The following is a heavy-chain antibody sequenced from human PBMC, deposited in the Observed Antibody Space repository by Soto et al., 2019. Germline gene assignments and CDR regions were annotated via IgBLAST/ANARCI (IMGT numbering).Heavy chain of an antibody. J-gene: IGHJ4*02. Sequence: PGGSLRLSCAASGFTFSSYAMSWVRQAPGKGLEWVSAISGSGGSTYYADSVKGRFTISRDNSKNTLYLQMNSLRSEDTAVYYCASLSPRQSDFDYWGQGTLVTVSS. CDR3: ASLSPRQSDFDY. D-gene: IGHD4-4*01. CDR1: GFTFSSYA. V-gene: IGHV3-23*01. CDR2: ISGSGGST.